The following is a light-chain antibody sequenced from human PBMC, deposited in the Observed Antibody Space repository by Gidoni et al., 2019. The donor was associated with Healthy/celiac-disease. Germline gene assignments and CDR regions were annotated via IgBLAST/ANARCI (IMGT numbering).Light chain of an antibody. V-gene: IGLV3-19*01. CDR1: SLRSYF. CDR3: NSRDSSGNHVV. Sequence: SSELTQDPAVSVALGQTVRITCQGDSLRSYFASWYQQKPGQAPVLVIYGKNNRPSGTPTRFSGSSSGNTASLTITGAQAEDEADYFCNSRDSSGNHVVFGGGTQLTVL. CDR2: GKN. J-gene: IGLJ2*01.